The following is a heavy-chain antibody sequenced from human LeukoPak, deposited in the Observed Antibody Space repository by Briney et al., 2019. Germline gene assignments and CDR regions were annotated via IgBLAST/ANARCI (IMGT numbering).Heavy chain of an antibody. V-gene: IGHV3-13*01. CDR2: IGTAGDT. CDR1: GFTFSSYD. CDR3: ARGGRELLLGYYYYGMDV. D-gene: IGHD1-26*01. J-gene: IGHJ6*02. Sequence: GGSLRLSCAASGFTFSSYDMHWVRQATGKGLEWVSAIGTAGDTYYPGSVKGRFTISRENAKNSLYPQMNSLRAGDTAVYYCARGGRELLLGYYYYGMDVWGQGTTVTVSS.